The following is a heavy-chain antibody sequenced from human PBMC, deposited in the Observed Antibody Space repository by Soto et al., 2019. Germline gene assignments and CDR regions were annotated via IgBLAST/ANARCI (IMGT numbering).Heavy chain of an antibody. D-gene: IGHD2-15*01. J-gene: IGHJ4*02. V-gene: IGHV3-74*01. CDR2: IDPYDTGI. CDR1: GFAFSSEW. Sequence: PGGSLRLSCAASGFAFSSEWMHWVRQAPGKGLVWVSRIDPYDTGITYADSVKGRFTISRDNAKNTLYLQMNSLRAEDTAVYYCTSDTFGARDSWGQGTLGTV. CDR3: TSDTFGARDS.